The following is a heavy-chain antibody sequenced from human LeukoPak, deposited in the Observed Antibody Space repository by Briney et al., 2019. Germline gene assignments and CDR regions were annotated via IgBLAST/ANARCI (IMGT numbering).Heavy chain of an antibody. CDR3: LTDVYAGFDSRF. V-gene: IGHV4-34*03. CDR1: GGSFSGYY. CDR2: INHSGST. J-gene: IGHJ4*02. D-gene: IGHD3-9*01. Sequence: SETLSLTCAAYGGSFSGYYWSWIRQPPGEGLEWIGEINHSGSTYYNPSLKNRVTISVDTTKNQFSLILSSVTAADTAVYYFLTDVYAGFDSRFWGEGTLVTVSS.